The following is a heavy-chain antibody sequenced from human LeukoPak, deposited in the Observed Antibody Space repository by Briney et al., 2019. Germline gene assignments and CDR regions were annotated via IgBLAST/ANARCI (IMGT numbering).Heavy chain of an antibody. D-gene: IGHD2-2*01. CDR1: GGSFSGYY. J-gene: IGHJ6*02. V-gene: IGHV4-34*01. CDR3: ARGRYCSSTSCYVGAYYYYGMDV. Sequence: SETLSLTCAVYGGSFSGYYWSWIRQPPGKGPEWIGEINHSGSTNYNPSLKSRVTISVDTSKNQFSLKLSSVTAADTAVYYCARGRYCSSTSCYVGAYYYYGMDVWGQGTTVTVSS. CDR2: INHSGST.